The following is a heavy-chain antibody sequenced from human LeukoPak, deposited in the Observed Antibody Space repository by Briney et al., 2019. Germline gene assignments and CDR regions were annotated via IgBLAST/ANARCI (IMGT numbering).Heavy chain of an antibody. CDR3: ARADYSSGWYFDY. V-gene: IGHV6-1*01. Sequence: SQTLSLTCAISGDSVSSSSAAWNWIRQSPSRGLEWLGRTYYRSKWYNDYAVSVKSRITVNPDTSKNQFSLQLDSVTPEDTAVYYCARADYSSGWYFDYWGQGTLVTVSS. CDR1: GDSVSSSSAA. D-gene: IGHD6-19*01. J-gene: IGHJ4*02. CDR2: TYYRSKWYN.